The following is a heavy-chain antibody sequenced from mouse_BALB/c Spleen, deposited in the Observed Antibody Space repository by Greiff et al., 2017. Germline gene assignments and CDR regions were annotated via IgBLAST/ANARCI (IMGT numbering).Heavy chain of an antibody. CDR3: ARRGDGSAFDY. V-gene: IGHV5-17*02. J-gene: IGHJ2*01. CDR1: GFTFSSFG. D-gene: IGHD1-1*01. CDR2: ISSGSSTI. Sequence: EVQLVESGGGLVQPGGSRKLSCAASGFTFSSFGMHWVRQAPEKGLEWVAYISSGSSTIYYADTVKGRFTISRDNPKNTLFLQMTSLRSEDTAMYYCARRGDGSAFDYWGQGTTLTVSS.